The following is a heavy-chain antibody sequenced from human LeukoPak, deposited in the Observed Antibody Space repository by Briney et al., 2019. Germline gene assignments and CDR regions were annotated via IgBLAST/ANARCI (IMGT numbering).Heavy chain of an antibody. D-gene: IGHD2-2*01. J-gene: IGHJ4*02. CDR1: SGSIFNTNW. CDR3: ARSPTKRVPEDY. Sequence: SETLSLTCTVSSGSIFNTNWWSWVRQPPGKGLEWIGQIFHSGSTSYSPSLKSRVTISMDKSKNQISLRLTSVTAADTAVYYCARSPTKRVPEDYWGQGTLVTVSS. V-gene: IGHV4-4*02. CDR2: IFHSGST.